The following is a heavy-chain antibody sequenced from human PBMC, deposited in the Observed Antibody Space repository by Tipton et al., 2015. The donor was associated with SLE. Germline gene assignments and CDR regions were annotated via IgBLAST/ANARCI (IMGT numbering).Heavy chain of an antibody. Sequence: TLSLTCTASGGSISSSSYYWGWIRQPPGKGLEWIGCIYYSGSTYYNPSLKSRVTISVDTSKNQFSLKLSSVTAADTAVYYCARGTGSSGDFDYWGQGTLVTVSS. CDR1: GGSISSSSYY. J-gene: IGHJ4*02. D-gene: IGHD2-15*01. V-gene: IGHV4-39*07. CDR2: IYYSGST. CDR3: ARGTGSSGDFDY.